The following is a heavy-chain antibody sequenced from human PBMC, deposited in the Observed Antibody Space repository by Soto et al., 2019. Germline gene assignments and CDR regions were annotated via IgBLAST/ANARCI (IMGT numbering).Heavy chain of an antibody. D-gene: IGHD5-12*01. CDR1: GFTFSSYG. CDR2: ISYDGSNK. Sequence: QVQLVESGGGVVQPGRSLRLSCAASGFTFSSYGMHWVRQAPGKGLEWVAVISYDGSNKYYADSVKGRFTTSRDNSKKTFYQQKNRLGDEKTVVYYWAKDMGPRWLSYALDIWGQGTMVTVSS. CDR3: AKDMGPRWLSYALDI. J-gene: IGHJ3*02. V-gene: IGHV3-30*18.